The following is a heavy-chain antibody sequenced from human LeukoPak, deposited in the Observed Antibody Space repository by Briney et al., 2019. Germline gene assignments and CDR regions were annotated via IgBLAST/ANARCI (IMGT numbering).Heavy chain of an antibody. CDR1: RFTFSSYG. D-gene: IGHD3-22*01. CDR2: INHSGST. Sequence: GTLRLSCAASRFTFSSYGMSWVRQAPGKGLEWIGEINHSGSTNYNPSLKSRVTISVDTSKNQFSLKLSSVTAADTAVYYYARDRYYYDSSGTRWFDSWGQGTLVTVSS. J-gene: IGHJ5*01. CDR3: ARDRYYYDSSGTRWFDS. V-gene: IGHV4-34*01.